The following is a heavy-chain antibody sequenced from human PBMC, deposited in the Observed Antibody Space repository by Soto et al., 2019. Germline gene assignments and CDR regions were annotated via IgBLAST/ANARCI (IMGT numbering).Heavy chain of an antibody. CDR3: ARDLHPKPAYDFWSGYSPSGWFDP. CDR2: ISAYNGNT. D-gene: IGHD3-3*01. Sequence: ASVKVSCKASGYTFTSYGISWVRQAPGQGLEWMGWISAYNGNTNYAQKLQGRVTMTTDTSTSTAYMELRSLRSDDTAVYYCARDLHPKPAYDFWSGYSPSGWFDPWGQGTLVTVSS. V-gene: IGHV1-18*01. CDR1: GYTFTSYG. J-gene: IGHJ5*02.